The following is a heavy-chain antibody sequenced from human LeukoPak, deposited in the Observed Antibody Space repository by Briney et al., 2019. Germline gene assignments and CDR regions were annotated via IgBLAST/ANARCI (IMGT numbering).Heavy chain of an antibody. CDR3: AREDTYYYGSGSYPFDY. J-gene: IGHJ4*02. D-gene: IGHD3-10*01. V-gene: IGHV4-39*02. CDR1: GGSISSSSYY. Sequence: SETLSLNCTVSGGSISSSSYYWGWIRQPPGKGLEWIGSIYYSGSTYYNPSLKSRVTISVDTSKNQFSLKLSSVTAADTAVYYCAREDTYYYGSGSYPFDYWGQGTLVTVSS. CDR2: IYYSGST.